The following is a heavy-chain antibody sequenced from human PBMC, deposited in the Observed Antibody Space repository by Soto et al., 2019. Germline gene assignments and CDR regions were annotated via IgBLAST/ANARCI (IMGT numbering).Heavy chain of an antibody. J-gene: IGHJ6*02. CDR3: ARDPNVLRFLERFGGMDV. Sequence: ASVKVSCKASGYTFTSYYMHWVRQAPGQGLEWMGIINPSGGSTSYSQKFQGRVTMTRDTSTSTVYMELSSLRSEDTAVYYCARDPNVLRFLERFGGMDVWGQGTTVTVSS. V-gene: IGHV1-46*01. D-gene: IGHD3-3*01. CDR2: INPSGGST. CDR1: GYTFTSYY.